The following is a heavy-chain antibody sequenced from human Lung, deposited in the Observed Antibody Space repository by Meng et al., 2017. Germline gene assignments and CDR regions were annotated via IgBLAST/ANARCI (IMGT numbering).Heavy chain of an antibody. CDR2: IYHSGST. D-gene: IGHD3-10*01. CDR1: GGSISSSNW. J-gene: IGHJ5*02. Sequence: HVQLPESGPGLGKPSGTLSLTCAVSGGSISSSNWWSWVRQPPGKGLEWIGEIYHSGSTNYNPSLKSRVTISVDKSKNQFSLKLSSVTAADTAVYYCARGSITMVRGVSVFDPWGQGTLVTVSS. CDR3: ARGSITMVRGVSVFDP. V-gene: IGHV4-4*02.